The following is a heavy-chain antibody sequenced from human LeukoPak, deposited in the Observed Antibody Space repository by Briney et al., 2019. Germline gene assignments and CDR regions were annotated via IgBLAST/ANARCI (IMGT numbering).Heavy chain of an antibody. CDR2: IYYSGST. V-gene: IGHV4-59*08. Sequence: SETLSLTCTVSGGSISSYYWSWIRQPPGKGLEWIGYIYYSGSTNYNPSLKSRVTISVDTSKNQFSLKLSSVTAADTAVYYCARLYAESSGWLQPFDYWGQGTLXTVSS. D-gene: IGHD6-19*01. CDR3: ARLYAESSGWLQPFDY. J-gene: IGHJ4*02. CDR1: GGSISSYY.